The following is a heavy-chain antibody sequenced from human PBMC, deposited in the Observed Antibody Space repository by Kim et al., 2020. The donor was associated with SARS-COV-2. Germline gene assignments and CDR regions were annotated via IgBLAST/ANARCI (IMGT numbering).Heavy chain of an antibody. D-gene: IGHD6-19*01. J-gene: IGHJ5*02. CDR3: ARDRGWDRFDP. V-gene: IGHV3-7*03. CDR2: K. Sequence: KYYGDPVKGRFTISRENAKNLLYLQMNPLRAEDTAMYYCARDRGWDRFDPWGQGTLVTVSS.